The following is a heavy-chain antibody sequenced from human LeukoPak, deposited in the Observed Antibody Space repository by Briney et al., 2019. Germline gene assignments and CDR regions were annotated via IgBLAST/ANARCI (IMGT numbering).Heavy chain of an antibody. Sequence: SQTLSLTCTGSGGSISSGSYYWSWIRQPAGKGLEWIGRIYTSGSTNYNPSLKSRVTISVDTSKNQFSLKLSSVTAADTAVYYCAREQYYFDYWGQGTLVTVSS. V-gene: IGHV4-61*02. CDR1: GGSISSGSYY. D-gene: IGHD4-11*01. J-gene: IGHJ4*02. CDR3: AREQYYFDY. CDR2: IYTSGST.